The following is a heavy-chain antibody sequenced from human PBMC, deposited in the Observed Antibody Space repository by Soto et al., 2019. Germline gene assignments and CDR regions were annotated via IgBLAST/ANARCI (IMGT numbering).Heavy chain of an antibody. CDR3: ARENVYSFFGVVTRDYYYGMDV. J-gene: IGHJ6*02. CDR1: GGSISSYY. Sequence: PSETLSLTCTVSGGSISSYYWSWIRQPAGKGLEWIGRIYTSGSTNYNPSLKSRVTMSVDTSKNQSSLKLSSVTAADTAVYYCARENVYSFFGVVTRDYYYGMDVWGQGTTVTVSS. V-gene: IGHV4-4*07. D-gene: IGHD3-3*01. CDR2: IYTSGST.